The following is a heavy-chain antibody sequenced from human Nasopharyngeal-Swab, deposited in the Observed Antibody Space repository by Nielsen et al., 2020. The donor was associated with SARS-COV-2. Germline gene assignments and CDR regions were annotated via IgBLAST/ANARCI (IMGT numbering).Heavy chain of an antibody. Sequence: GGSLRLSCAASGFTFSSYAMSWVRQAPGKGLEWVSAISGSGGSTYYADSAKGRFTISRDNSKNTLYLQMNSLRAEDTAVYYCAKKGIVVVPAAGGIDPWGQGTLVTVSS. J-gene: IGHJ5*02. V-gene: IGHV3-23*01. CDR3: AKKGIVVVPAAGGIDP. CDR1: GFTFSSYA. CDR2: ISGSGGST. D-gene: IGHD2-2*01.